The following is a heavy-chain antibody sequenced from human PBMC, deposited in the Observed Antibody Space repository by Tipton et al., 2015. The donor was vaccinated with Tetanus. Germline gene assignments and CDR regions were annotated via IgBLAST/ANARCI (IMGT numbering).Heavy chain of an antibody. CDR2: ISSSSSYI. Sequence: SLRLSCAASGFTFSSYSMNWVRQAPGKGLEWVSSISSSSSYIYYADSVKGRFTISRDNAKNPLYLQMNSLRAEDTAVYYCARDRGGRIDAFDIWGQGTMVTVSS. D-gene: IGHD3-16*01. V-gene: IGHV3-21*01. CDR3: ARDRGGRIDAFDI. CDR1: GFTFSSYS. J-gene: IGHJ3*02.